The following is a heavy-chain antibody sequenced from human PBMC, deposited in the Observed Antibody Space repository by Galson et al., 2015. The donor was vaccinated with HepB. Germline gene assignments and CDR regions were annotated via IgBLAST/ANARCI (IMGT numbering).Heavy chain of an antibody. V-gene: IGHV4-59*08. CDR2: SFFGGNT. CDR1: GGSTSYYY. CDR3: ARHVVKGGSGWYGYYYGMDV. D-gene: IGHD6-19*01. Sequence: QVQLQESGPGLVKPSETLSLTCTVSGGSTSYYYWSWIRQPPGKGLEWIGYSFFGGNTNYNPSLKSRVSISGDTSKNQFSLKLSSVTAADTAGYYCARHVVKGGSGWYGYYYGMDVWGQGTTVTVSS. J-gene: IGHJ6*02.